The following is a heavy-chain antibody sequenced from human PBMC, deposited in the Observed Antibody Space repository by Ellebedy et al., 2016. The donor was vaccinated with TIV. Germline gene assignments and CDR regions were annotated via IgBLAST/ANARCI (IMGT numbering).Heavy chain of an antibody. CDR3: AKDRDNQSKYRNMRGVAFDY. CDR2: ISGSGGST. V-gene: IGHV3-23*01. CDR1: GFTFSSYA. J-gene: IGHJ4*02. D-gene: IGHD2/OR15-2a*01. Sequence: GGSLRLXCAASGFTFSSYAMSWVRQAPGKGLEWVSAISGSGGSTYYADSVKGRFTISRDNSKNTLYLQMNSLRAEDTAVYYCAKDRDNQSKYRNMRGVAFDYWGQGTLVTVSS.